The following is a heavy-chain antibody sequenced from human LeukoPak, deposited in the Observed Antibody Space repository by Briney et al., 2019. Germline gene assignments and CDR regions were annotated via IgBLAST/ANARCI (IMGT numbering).Heavy chain of an antibody. D-gene: IGHD3-22*01. CDR2: VAYTGST. J-gene: IGHJ3*02. Sequence: PSETLSLTCTVSGGSITSGEHYCSWIRQPPGKGLEWIGYVAYTGSTNYNPSLSSRVTMSVDTSKNQFSLKLSSVTAADTAVYYCASYDRDAFDIWGQGTMVTVSS. CDR1: GGSITSGEHY. CDR3: ASYDRDAFDI. V-gene: IGHV4-30-4*02.